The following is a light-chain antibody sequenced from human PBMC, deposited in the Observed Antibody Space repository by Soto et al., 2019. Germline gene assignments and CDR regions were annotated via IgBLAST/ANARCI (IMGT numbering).Light chain of an antibody. Sequence: EIMMTQSPATVSVSAGERTTLSCRASQSLRTNVAWYQQKPGQALKLLIYDASTRATGLSSRFSGSGSGTEFTLTISSLQSEDVAIYYCQQYNDWPPLTFGGGTRLEI. CDR1: QSLRTN. CDR2: DAS. CDR3: QQYNDWPPLT. J-gene: IGKJ4*01. V-gene: IGKV3-15*01.